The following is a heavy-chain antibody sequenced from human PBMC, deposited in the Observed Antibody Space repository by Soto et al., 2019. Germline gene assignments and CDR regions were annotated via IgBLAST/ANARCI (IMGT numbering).Heavy chain of an antibody. CDR1: GGSISSGDYY. V-gene: IGHV4-30-4*01. CDR2: IYYSGST. Sequence: SETLSLTCTVSGGSISSGDYYWSWIRQPPGKGLEWIGYIYYSGSTYYNPSLKSRVTISVDTSKNQFSLKLSSVTAADTAVYYCAREQYCCGGSCLGNWFDPWGPGTLVTVSS. CDR3: AREQYCCGGSCLGNWFDP. J-gene: IGHJ5*02. D-gene: IGHD2-15*01.